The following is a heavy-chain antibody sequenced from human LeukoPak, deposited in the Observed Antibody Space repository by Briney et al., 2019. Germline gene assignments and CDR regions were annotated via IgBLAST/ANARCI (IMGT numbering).Heavy chain of an antibody. J-gene: IGHJ4*02. Sequence: PGGSLRLSCAASGFTFSSYGMHWVRQAPGKGLEWVAVISYDGSNKYYADSVKGRFTISRDNSKNTLYLQMNSLRAEDTAVYYCARVPGSRPYFDYWGQGTLVTVSS. D-gene: IGHD1-26*01. V-gene: IGHV3-30*03. CDR2: ISYDGSNK. CDR3: ARVPGSRPYFDY. CDR1: GFTFSSYG.